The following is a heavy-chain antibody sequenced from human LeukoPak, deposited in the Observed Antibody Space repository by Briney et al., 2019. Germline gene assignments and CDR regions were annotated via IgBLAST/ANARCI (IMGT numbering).Heavy chain of an antibody. CDR2: TYYRSKWYN. J-gene: IGHJ4*02. CDR1: GDSVSSNSAT. Sequence: SQTLSLTFGITGDSVSSNSATWNWIRQSPSRGLEWLGRTYYRSKWYNDYPLSVKSRITISPDTSNNQFSLQLNSVTPEDTDVYYCAREGAGFDYWGQGTLVIVSS. V-gene: IGHV6-1*01. D-gene: IGHD3-16*01. CDR3: AREGAGFDY.